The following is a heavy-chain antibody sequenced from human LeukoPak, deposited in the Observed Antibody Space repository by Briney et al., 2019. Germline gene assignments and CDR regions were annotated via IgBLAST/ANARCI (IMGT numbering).Heavy chain of an antibody. CDR1: GFTFSSYE. CDR2: ISSSGSTI. D-gene: IGHD1-1*01. J-gene: IGHJ5*02. CDR3: ARPRIRWKGWFDP. Sequence: GGSLRLSCAASGFTFSSYEMNWVRQAPGKGLEWVSYISSSGSTIYYADSVKGRFTISRDNAKNPLYLQMNSLRAEDTAVYYCARPRIRWKGWFDPWGQGTLVTVSS. V-gene: IGHV3-48*03.